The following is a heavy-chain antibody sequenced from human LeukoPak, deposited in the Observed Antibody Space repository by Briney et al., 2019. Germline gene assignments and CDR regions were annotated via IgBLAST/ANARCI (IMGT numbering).Heavy chain of an antibody. J-gene: IGHJ4*02. D-gene: IGHD6-19*01. Sequence: GGALRLSCAASGFTFSSYAMHWVRQAPGKGLEWVAVISYDGSNKYYADSVKGRFTISRDNSKNTLYLQMNSLRAEDTAVYYCAILAVAGRTFDYWGQGTLVTVSS. V-gene: IGHV3-30-3*01. CDR2: ISYDGSNK. CDR3: AILAVAGRTFDY. CDR1: GFTFSSYA.